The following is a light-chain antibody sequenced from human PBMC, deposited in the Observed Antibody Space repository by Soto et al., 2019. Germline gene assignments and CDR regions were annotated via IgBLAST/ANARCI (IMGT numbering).Light chain of an antibody. CDR3: QRYGSSPLIT. CDR2: GTS. Sequence: ETVLTQSPGTPSLSTGESATLXXRTSQSVSSSSLAWYQQRPGQAPRLXXYGTSSRATGIPDRFSGSGSGTNFTLTISRLEPEDFAVYFCQRYGSSPLITFGQGTRLEI. V-gene: IGKV3-20*01. J-gene: IGKJ5*01. CDR1: QSVSSSS.